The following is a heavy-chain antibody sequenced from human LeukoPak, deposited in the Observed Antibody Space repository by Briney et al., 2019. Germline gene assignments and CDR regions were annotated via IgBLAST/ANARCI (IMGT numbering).Heavy chain of an antibody. D-gene: IGHD3-16*01. CDR2: ISGSGDNI. CDR3: ARDGGHYHSENHYDVNY. Sequence: TGGSLRLSCAASGFRFSDYYMSWIRQAPGKGLEWISYISGSGDNIYYAGPVQGRFTISRDNSKNSLFLQLNSLTPKDTAVYYCARDGGHYHSENHYDVNYWGQGTLVTVSS. CDR1: GFRFSDYY. J-gene: IGHJ4*02. V-gene: IGHV3-11*01.